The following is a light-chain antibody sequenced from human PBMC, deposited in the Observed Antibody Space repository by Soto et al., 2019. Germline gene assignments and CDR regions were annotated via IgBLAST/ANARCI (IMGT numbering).Light chain of an antibody. V-gene: IGKV3-15*01. Sequence: EIVMTQSPATLSVSPGERATLSCRASQSVSSNLAWYQQKPGQAPRLLIYGASTRATGIPARFSGSGSGTEFPFTISSLQSEDFAVYYWQQYNYWSWTFGQGTKVEIK. CDR1: QSVSSN. J-gene: IGKJ1*01. CDR2: GAS. CDR3: QQYNYWSWT.